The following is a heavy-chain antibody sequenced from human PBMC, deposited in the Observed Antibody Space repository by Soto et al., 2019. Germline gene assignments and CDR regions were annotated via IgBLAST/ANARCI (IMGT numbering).Heavy chain of an antibody. J-gene: IGHJ4*02. V-gene: IGHV1-3*01. CDR2: INAGNGNT. CDR1: GYTFTSYA. Sequence: QVQLVQSGAEVKKPGASVKVSCKASGYTFTSYAMQWVRQAPGQGLEWMGWINAGNGNTKYSQKFQGRVTITRDTSASTAYMELSSLRSEDTAVYYCARDDWDIVVVPAATVRGFDYWGQGTLVTVSS. D-gene: IGHD2-2*01. CDR3: ARDDWDIVVVPAATVRGFDY.